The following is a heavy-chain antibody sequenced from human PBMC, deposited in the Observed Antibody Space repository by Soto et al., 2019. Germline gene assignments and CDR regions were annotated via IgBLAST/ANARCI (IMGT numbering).Heavy chain of an antibody. CDR2: ISGSGGST. CDR3: AKGYCISTSCPADY. J-gene: IGHJ4*02. CDR1: GFTFSSYA. Sequence: GGSLRLSCAASGFTFSSYAMSWVRQAPGKGLEWVSAISGSGGSTYYADSVKGRFTISRDNSKNTLYLQMNSLRAEDTAVYYCAKGYCISTSCPADYWGQGTLVTVSS. D-gene: IGHD2-2*01. V-gene: IGHV3-23*01.